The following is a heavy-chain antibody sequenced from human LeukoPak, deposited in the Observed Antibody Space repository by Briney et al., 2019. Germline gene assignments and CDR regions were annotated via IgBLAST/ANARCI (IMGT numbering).Heavy chain of an antibody. Sequence: GGSLRLSCAASGFTFSSHGMSWVRQAPGKGLEWVSAISGSGGSTYYADSVKGRFTTSRDNAKNSLYLQMNSLRAEDTAVYYCARKTIVVVTPTEYWGQGTLVTVSS. CDR3: ARKTIVVVTPTEY. D-gene: IGHD3-22*01. J-gene: IGHJ4*02. CDR2: ISGSGGST. V-gene: IGHV3-23*01. CDR1: GFTFSSHG.